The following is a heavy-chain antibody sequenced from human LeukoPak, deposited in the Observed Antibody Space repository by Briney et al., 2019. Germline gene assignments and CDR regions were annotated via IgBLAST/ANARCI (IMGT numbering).Heavy chain of an antibody. Sequence: GGSLRLSCATSGFIFSTYALSWVRQAPGKGLEWASSISGSGGSTYHADSVKGRFTISRDSSKNTLYLQMNSLRAEDTAIYYCASGEYSGYDDLRLDYWGQGTLVTVSS. J-gene: IGHJ4*02. CDR1: GFIFSTYA. CDR2: ISGSGGST. CDR3: ASGEYSGYDDLRLDY. D-gene: IGHD5-12*01. V-gene: IGHV3-23*01.